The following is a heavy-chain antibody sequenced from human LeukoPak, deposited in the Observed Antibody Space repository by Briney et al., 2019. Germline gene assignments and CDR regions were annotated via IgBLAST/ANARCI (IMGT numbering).Heavy chain of an antibody. Sequence: PSETLSLTCTVSGGSVSSNDYFWNWIRQPPGKGLEWIGYIYNRVSTNYNPSLRSRVTISVDTSTNQFSLKLSSVTAADTAVYYCARGGAVAGSLDYWGQGTLVTVSS. J-gene: IGHJ4*02. CDR3: ARGGAVAGSLDY. D-gene: IGHD6-19*01. V-gene: IGHV4-61*08. CDR2: IYNRVST. CDR1: GGSVSSNDYF.